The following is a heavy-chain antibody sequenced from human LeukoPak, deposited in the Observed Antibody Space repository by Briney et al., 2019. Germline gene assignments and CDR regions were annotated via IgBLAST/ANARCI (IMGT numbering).Heavy chain of an antibody. Sequence: GGSLRLSCAASGFTFSSYAMHWVRQAPGKGLEWVAVISYDGSNKYYADSVKGRFTISRDNSKNTLYLQMNSLRAEDTAVYYCARDRGDNSCDYWGQGTLVTVSS. J-gene: IGHJ4*02. CDR1: GFTFSSYA. V-gene: IGHV3-30*04. D-gene: IGHD4-23*01. CDR3: ARDRGDNSCDY. CDR2: ISYDGSNK.